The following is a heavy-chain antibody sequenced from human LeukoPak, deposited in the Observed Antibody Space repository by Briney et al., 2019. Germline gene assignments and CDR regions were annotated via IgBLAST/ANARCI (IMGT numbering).Heavy chain of an antibody. Sequence: SETLSPTCAVYGGSFSGYYWSWIRQPPGKGLEWIGEINHSGSTNYNPSLKSRVTISVDTSKNQFSLKLSSVTAADTAVYYCARGGIVVVPAAHPVDTAMVGWFDPWGQGTLVTVSS. D-gene: IGHD2-2*01. V-gene: IGHV4-34*01. CDR3: ARGGIVVVPAAHPVDTAMVGWFDP. J-gene: IGHJ5*02. CDR1: GGSFSGYY. CDR2: INHSGST.